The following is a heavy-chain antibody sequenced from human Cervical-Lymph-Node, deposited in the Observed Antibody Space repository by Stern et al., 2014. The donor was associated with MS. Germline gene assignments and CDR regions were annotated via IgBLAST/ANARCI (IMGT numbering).Heavy chain of an antibody. V-gene: IGHV1-18*01. CDR3: ARSGGSF. CDR1: GYTFTNYG. D-gene: IGHD3-16*01. J-gene: IGHJ4*02. Sequence: QVQLVQSGTEVKKPGASVKVSCTASGYTFTNYGINWVRQAPGQGLEWMGWINTITVNTHYAHHSQGRVTMTTDTSTTTAYMELRTLRSDDSAVYYCARSGGSFWGRGPLFPVSS. CDR2: INTITVNT.